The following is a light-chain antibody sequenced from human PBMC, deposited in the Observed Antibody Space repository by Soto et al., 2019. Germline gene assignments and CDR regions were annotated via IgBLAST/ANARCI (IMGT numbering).Light chain of an antibody. J-gene: IGLJ1*01. CDR1: SSDVGTRNF. CDR3: SSYTDSTNCV. Sequence: QSALTQPASVSGSPGQSITISCTGTSSDVGTRNFVSWYQQHPGKAPKLMIYQVTNRPSGVSNRFSGSKSGNTASLTISGLQAEDEADYYCSSYTDSTNCVFGTGTKVTVL. CDR2: QVT. V-gene: IGLV2-14*01.